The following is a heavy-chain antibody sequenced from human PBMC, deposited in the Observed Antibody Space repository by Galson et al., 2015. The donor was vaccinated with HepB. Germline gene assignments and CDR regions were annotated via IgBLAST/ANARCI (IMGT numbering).Heavy chain of an antibody. V-gene: IGHV3-30*04. J-gene: IGHJ4*02. CDR1: GFTFSSYA. D-gene: IGHD1-26*01. CDR3: ARDITPWGELLLGPVGY. Sequence: SLRLSCAASGFTFSSYAMHWVRQAPGKGLEWVAVISYDGSNKYYADSVKGRFTISRDNSKNTLYLQMNSLRAEDTAVYYCARDITPWGELLLGPVGYWGQGTLVTVSS. CDR2: ISYDGSNK.